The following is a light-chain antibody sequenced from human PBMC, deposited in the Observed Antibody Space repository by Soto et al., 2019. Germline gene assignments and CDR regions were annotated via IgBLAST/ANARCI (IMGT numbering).Light chain of an antibody. CDR1: NNL. Sequence: QSVLAQPASVSGSPGQSITISCTGTNNLVSWYQQHPGKAPKVVLYEGTKRPSGVSNRFSGSNSGSTASLTISGLQAEDEAHYFRCAYVGARSYVFGPGTKVTVL. CDR2: EGT. V-gene: IGLV2-23*01. CDR3: CAYVGARSYV. J-gene: IGLJ1*01.